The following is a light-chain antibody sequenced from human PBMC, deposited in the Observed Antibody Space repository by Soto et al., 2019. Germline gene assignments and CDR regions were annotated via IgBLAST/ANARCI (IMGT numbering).Light chain of an antibody. CDR3: QQYGSSPWT. CDR1: QSVSSSY. Sequence: EIVFTQSPGTLSLSPGERATLSCRASQSVSSSYLAWYQQKPGQAPRLLIYGASSRATGIPDRFSGSGSGTDFTLTISRMEPDDFAVYYCQQYGSSPWTFGQGTKVEI. CDR2: GAS. J-gene: IGKJ1*01. V-gene: IGKV3-20*01.